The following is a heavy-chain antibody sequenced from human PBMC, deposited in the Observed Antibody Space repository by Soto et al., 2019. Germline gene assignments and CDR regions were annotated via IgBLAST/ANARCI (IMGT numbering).Heavy chain of an antibody. V-gene: IGHV3-33*01. CDR3: ARQHIVVVVAATPLDY. Sequence: QVQLVESGGGVVQPGRSLRLSCAASGFTFSSYGMHWVRQAPGKGLEWVAVIWYDGSNKYYADSVKGRFTISRDNYKNTLYLQMNSLRAEDTAVYYCARQHIVVVVAATPLDYWGQGTLVTVSS. CDR2: IWYDGSNK. D-gene: IGHD2-15*01. CDR1: GFTFSSYG. J-gene: IGHJ4*02.